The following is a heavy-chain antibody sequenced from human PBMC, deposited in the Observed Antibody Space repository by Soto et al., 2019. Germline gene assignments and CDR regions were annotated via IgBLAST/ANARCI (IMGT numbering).Heavy chain of an antibody. D-gene: IGHD4-17*01. CDR3: PTTTETTCGSQGAFDI. CDR1: GYNFTNYW. J-gene: IGHJ3*02. V-gene: IGHV5-10-1*01. Sequence: PGEFLKICFKGVGYNFTNYWNRRVRQISGEGVGVRGSIDPSDSYTNNSPSFQANVTISADKSINTACLQWSSLKASDTAMYYCPTTTETTCGSQGAFDIWGQGTMVTVSS. CDR2: IDPSDSYT.